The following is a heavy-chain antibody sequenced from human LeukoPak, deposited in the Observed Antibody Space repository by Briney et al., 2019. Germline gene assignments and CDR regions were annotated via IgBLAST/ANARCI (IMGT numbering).Heavy chain of an antibody. D-gene: IGHD3-10*01. CDR1: GYTFTSYG. Sequence: GASVKVSCKASGYTFTSYGISWVRQAPGQGLKWMGWISAYNGNTNYAQKLQGRVTMTTDTSTSTAYMELRSLRSDDTAVYYCARDRSYYGSGSLHYWGQGTLVTVSS. CDR2: ISAYNGNT. J-gene: IGHJ4*02. CDR3: ARDRSYYGSGSLHY. V-gene: IGHV1-18*04.